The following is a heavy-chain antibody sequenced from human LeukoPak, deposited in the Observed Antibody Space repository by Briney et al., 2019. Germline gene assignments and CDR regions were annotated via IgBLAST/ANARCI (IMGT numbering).Heavy chain of an antibody. CDR1: GYTFTGYY. CDR3: ATAMYSSGWYDY. Sequence: GASVKVSCKASGYTFTGYYMHWVRQAPGQGLEWMGWINPNSGGTNYAQKFQGWVTMTRDTSISTAYMELSRLRSDDTAVYYCATAMYSSGWYDYWGQGTLVTVSS. J-gene: IGHJ4*02. CDR2: INPNSGGT. D-gene: IGHD6-19*01. V-gene: IGHV1-2*04.